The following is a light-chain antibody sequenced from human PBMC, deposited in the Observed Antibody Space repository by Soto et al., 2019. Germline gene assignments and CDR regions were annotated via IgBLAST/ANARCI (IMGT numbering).Light chain of an antibody. CDR3: QQYYSYPIT. V-gene: IGKV3-20*01. CDR1: QTVSARQ. J-gene: IGKJ5*01. Sequence: EPLLTPSPCTLALSPGERATLSCRTSQTVSARQLAWYQQKPGQAPRLLIYGVSTRAAGIPERSGGSGSGTDFTLTISCLQSEDFETYYCQQYYSYPITFGQGTRLEIK. CDR2: GVS.